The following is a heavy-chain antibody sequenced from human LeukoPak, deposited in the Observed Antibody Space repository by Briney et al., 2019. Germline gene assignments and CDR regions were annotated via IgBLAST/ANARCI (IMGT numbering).Heavy chain of an antibody. CDR3: ARVLAVAGSGGYYFDY. CDR2: IWYDGSNK. V-gene: IGHV3-33*01. J-gene: IGHJ4*02. Sequence: GGSLRLSCAASGFTFSSYGMHWVRQAPGKGLEWVAVIWYDGSNKYYADSVKGRFTISRDNSKNTLYLQMNSLRAEDTAVYYCARVLAVAGSGGYYFDYWGQGTLVTVSS. CDR1: GFTFSSYG. D-gene: IGHD6-19*01.